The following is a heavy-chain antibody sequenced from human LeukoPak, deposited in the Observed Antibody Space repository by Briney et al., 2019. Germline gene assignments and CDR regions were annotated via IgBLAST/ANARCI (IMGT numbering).Heavy chain of an antibody. CDR2: ISYDGSNK. CDR1: GFTFRSYA. Sequence: GGSLRPSCAASGFTFRSYAMHWVRQAPGKGLEWVAVISYDGSNKYYADSVKGRFTISRENSKNTLYLQMNSLRAEDTAVYYCAKSYYDSSGYRGDFENWGQGTLVTVSS. CDR3: AKSYYDSSGYRGDFEN. J-gene: IGHJ4*02. D-gene: IGHD3-22*01. V-gene: IGHV3-30*04.